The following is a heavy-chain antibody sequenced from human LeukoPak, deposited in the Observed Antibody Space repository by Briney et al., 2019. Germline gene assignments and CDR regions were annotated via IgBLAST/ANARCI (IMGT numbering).Heavy chain of an antibody. Sequence: GGSLRLSCVVSGFTSGFTFSYYAMHWVRQAPGKGLEWVAFISNDGDNRYFADSVKGRFTISRDNSKNTVYLQMNSLGAEDTAVYYCADSDGYYYDVWGQGTLVTVS. V-gene: IGHV3-30-3*01. CDR3: ADSDGYYYDV. J-gene: IGHJ4*02. CDR1: GFTFSYYA. CDR2: ISNDGDNR. D-gene: IGHD5-24*01.